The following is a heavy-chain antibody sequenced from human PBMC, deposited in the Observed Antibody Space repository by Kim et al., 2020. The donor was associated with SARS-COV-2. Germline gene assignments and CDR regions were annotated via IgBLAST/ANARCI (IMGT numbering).Heavy chain of an antibody. D-gene: IGHD6-13*01. CDR2: ISYDGSIK. CDR3: ASRSIAAAGEDGAFDI. Sequence: GGSLRLSCAASGFTFSSYAMHWVRQAPGKGLEWVAVISYDGSIKYYADSVKGRFTISRDNSKNTLYLQMNSLRAEDTAVYYCASRSIAAAGEDGAFDIWGQGTMVTVSS. CDR1: GFTFSSYA. V-gene: IGHV3-30*04. J-gene: IGHJ3*02.